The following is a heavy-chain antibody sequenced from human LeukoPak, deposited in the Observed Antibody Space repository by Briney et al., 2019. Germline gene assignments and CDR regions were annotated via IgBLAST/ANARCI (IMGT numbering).Heavy chain of an antibody. Sequence: SQTLSLTRAISGDSVSSNTAAWSWIRRSPSRGLEWLGRTYYRSKWSTDYAVSVRGRITISPDTSKNQFSLQLNSVTPEDTAVYFCAFRRSGRGLGVWGQGTTVTVSS. CDR1: GDSVSSNTAA. CDR3: AFRRSGRGLGV. V-gene: IGHV6-1*01. CDR2: TYYRSKWST. D-gene: IGHD3-10*01. J-gene: IGHJ6*02.